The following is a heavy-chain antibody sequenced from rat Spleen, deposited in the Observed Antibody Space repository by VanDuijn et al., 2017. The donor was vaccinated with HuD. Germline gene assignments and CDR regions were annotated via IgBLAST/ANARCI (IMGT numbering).Heavy chain of an antibody. J-gene: IGHJ4*01. Sequence: EVQLVESDGGLVQPGRSLKLSCAASGFTFSDFYIAWVRQAPTKGLEWVASISYDGRSTFYRDSVRARFTISRDNGKNILYLQIDSLKSEDTATYYCARHGRGGTTYHYVMDVWGQGASVTVSS. CDR2: ISYDGRST. V-gene: IGHV5-29*01. CDR3: ARHGRGGTTYHYVMDV. D-gene: IGHD4-3*01. CDR1: GFTFSDFY.